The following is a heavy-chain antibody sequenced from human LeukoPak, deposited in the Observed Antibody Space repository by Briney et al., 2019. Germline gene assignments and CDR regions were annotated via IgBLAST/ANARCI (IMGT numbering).Heavy chain of an antibody. CDR2: INHSGST. J-gene: IGHJ6*03. CDR1: GGSFSGYY. V-gene: IGHV4-34*01. Sequence: TSETLSLTCAVYGGSFSGYYWSWIRQPPGKWLEWIGEINHSGSTNYNPSLKSRVTISVDTSKNQFSLKLSFVTAADTAVYYCARQSGSYGVYYYYMDVWGKGTTVTISS. D-gene: IGHD1-26*01. CDR3: ARQSGSYGVYYYYMDV.